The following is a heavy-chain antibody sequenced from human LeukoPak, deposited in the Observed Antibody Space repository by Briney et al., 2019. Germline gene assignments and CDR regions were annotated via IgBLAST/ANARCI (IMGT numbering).Heavy chain of an antibody. CDR3: ARDHTDPGLFFDS. CDR2: ISSSSSYI. V-gene: IGHV3-21*01. CDR1: GFTFSSYS. J-gene: IGHJ4*02. Sequence: PGGSLRLSCAASGFTFSSYSMNWVRQAPGKGLEWVSSISSSSSYIYYADSVKGRFTISRDNAKNSLYLQMSSLRAEDTALYHCARDHTDPGLFFDSWGQGTLVTVSS. D-gene: IGHD2-21*01.